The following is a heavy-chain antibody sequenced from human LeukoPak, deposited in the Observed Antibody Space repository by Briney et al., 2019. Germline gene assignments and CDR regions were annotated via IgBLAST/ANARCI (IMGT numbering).Heavy chain of an antibody. J-gene: IGHJ6*02. V-gene: IGHV1-8*01. CDR2: MNPNSGNT. CDR1: GYTFTSYD. CDR3: ARERITMVRGVNKPYYYYYGMDV. Sequence: ASVKVSCKASGYTFTSYDINWVRQATGQGLEWMGWMNPNSGNTGYAQKFQGRVTMTRNTSISTAYMELSSLRSEDTAVYYCARERITMVRGVNKPYYYYYGMDVWGQGATVTVSS. D-gene: IGHD3-10*01.